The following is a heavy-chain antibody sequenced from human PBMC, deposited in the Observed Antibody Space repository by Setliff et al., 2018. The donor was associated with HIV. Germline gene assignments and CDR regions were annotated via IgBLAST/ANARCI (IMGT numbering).Heavy chain of an antibody. CDR2: INHSGST. V-gene: IGHV4-34*01. CDR1: GGSFSGYY. J-gene: IGHJ3*02. D-gene: IGHD3-16*01. CDR3: ASWHGGLEAFEI. Sequence: SETLSLTCAVYGGSFSGYYWSWIRQPPGKGLEWIGEINHSGSTNYNPSLKSRVTISVDTSKNQFSLKLSSVTAADTAVYYCASWHGGLEAFEIWGQGTTVTVSS.